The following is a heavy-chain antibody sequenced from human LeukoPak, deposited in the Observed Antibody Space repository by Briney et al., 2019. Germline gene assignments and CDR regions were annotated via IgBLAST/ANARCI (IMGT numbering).Heavy chain of an antibody. CDR2: INAGNGNT. D-gene: IGHD4-17*01. V-gene: IGHV1-3*01. CDR1: GYTFTSYA. J-gene: IGHJ3*02. Sequence: ASVKVSCKASGYTFTSYAMHWVRQAPGQRLEWMGWINAGNGNTKYSQKFQGRVTMTRDTSTSTVYMELSSLRSEDTAVYYCARVFGRANYGDYDDAFDIWGQGTMVTVSS. CDR3: ARVFGRANYGDYDDAFDI.